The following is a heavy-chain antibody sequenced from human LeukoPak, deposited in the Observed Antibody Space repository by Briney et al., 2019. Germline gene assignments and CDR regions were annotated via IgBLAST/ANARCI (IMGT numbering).Heavy chain of an antibody. J-gene: IGHJ3*02. Sequence: ASVKVSCKASGYTFTSYGISWVRQAPGQGLEWMGWISAYNGNTNYAQKFQGRVTMTTDTSTSTAYMELRSLRSDDTAVYYCARDYSSGWYGAFDIWGQGTMVTVSS. CDR2: ISAYNGNT. V-gene: IGHV1-18*01. D-gene: IGHD6-19*01. CDR3: ARDYSSGWYGAFDI. CDR1: GYTFTSYG.